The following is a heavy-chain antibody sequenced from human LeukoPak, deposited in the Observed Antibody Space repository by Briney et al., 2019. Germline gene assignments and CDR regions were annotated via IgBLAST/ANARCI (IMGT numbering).Heavy chain of an antibody. CDR3: ARGKNKNMATVIDY. CDR2: ISYDGRSK. Sequence: PGGSLRLSCAASGFTFSDHALHWVRPTPGKRLEWLTLISYDGRSKYYADSVRGRFTVSRDNCKNTLDLQMNDVRPEDTAVYYCARGKNKNMATVIDYWGQGTLVTVSS. CDR1: GFTFSDHA. D-gene: IGHD5-24*01. J-gene: IGHJ4*02. V-gene: IGHV3-30*04.